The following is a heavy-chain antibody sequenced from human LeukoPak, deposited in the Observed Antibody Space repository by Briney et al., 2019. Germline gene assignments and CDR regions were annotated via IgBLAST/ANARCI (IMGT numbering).Heavy chain of an antibody. CDR2: VRNDGSNE. V-gene: IGHV3-30*02. CDR1: GFVLSDYG. Sequence: GGSLRLSCAASGFVLSDYGMHWVRQAPGKGLEWVAFVRNDGSNEYYVGSVKGRFTISRDKSKNTLYLQMNSLGVEDTAVYSCAKESDSGYHSEGPRNWGLGTLVTVSS. D-gene: IGHD5-12*01. J-gene: IGHJ4*02. CDR3: AKESDSGYHSEGPRN.